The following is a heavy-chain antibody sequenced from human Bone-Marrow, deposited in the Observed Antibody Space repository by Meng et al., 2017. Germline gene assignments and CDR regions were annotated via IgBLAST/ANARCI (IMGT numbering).Heavy chain of an antibody. J-gene: IGHJ5*02. Sequence: QLQLQESGSGLVKPSQTLSLTCAVSGGSISSGGYSWSWIRQPPGKGLEWIGYIYHSGSTYYNPSLKSRVTISVDTSKIQLSLKLSSMTAADTAVYYCARYVFDSSSLYSNWFDPWGQGTLVT. V-gene: IGHV4-30-2*05. CDR3: ARYVFDSSSLYSNWFDP. CDR1: GGSISSGGYS. CDR2: IYHSGST. D-gene: IGHD3-22*01.